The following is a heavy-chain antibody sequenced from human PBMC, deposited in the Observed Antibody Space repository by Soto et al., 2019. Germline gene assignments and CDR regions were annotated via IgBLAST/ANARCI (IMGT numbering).Heavy chain of an antibody. CDR1: GGTFSPYT. V-gene: IGHV1-69*08. CDR3: TRNWEITVSTWSYGGF. J-gene: IGHJ4*02. Sequence: QVQLVQSGAEVKKPGSSVKVSCKASGGTFSPYTINWVRQAPGQGLEWMGRIIPFHGATNYAQKLQARVTIPADKSTSAAYMELSGLRFEDTAMYYCTRNWEITVSTWSYGGFWGRGTLVTVSS. D-gene: IGHD7-27*01. CDR2: IIPFHGAT.